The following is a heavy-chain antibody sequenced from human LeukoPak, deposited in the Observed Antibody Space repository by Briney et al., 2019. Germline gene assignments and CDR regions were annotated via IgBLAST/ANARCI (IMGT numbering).Heavy chain of an antibody. Sequence: PGGSLRLSCAASGFTFTKYAMSWVRQTPGKGLEWVSSISGSGGNTYYADSVKGRFTISRDTSKNALSLQMNSLRAEDTAVYFCARVGDHFHWNLDLWGRGTLVTVSS. D-gene: IGHD5-24*01. V-gene: IGHV3-23*01. CDR2: ISGSGGNT. CDR3: ARVGDHFHWNLDL. CDR1: GFTFTKYA. J-gene: IGHJ2*01.